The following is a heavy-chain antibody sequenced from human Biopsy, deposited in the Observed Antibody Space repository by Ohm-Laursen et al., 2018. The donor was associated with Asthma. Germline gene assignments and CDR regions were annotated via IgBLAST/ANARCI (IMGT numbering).Heavy chain of an antibody. CDR1: GFTFSSYA. J-gene: IGHJ4*02. Sequence: SLRLSCSASGFTFSSYAMSWVRQAPGKGPEWVSVIYSGGTSHTADSVRGRFTISRDFSKNTLHLQMHSLRVEDTAVYYCARGDSSGWSHYYFDYWGQGTLVTVSS. CDR2: IYSGGTS. D-gene: IGHD6-19*01. V-gene: IGHV3-23*03. CDR3: ARGDSSGWSHYYFDY.